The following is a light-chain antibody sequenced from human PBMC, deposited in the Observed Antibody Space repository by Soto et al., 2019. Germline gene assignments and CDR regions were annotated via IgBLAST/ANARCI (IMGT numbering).Light chain of an antibody. CDR3: QSADSSGTYVI. Sequence: SYELTQPPSVSVSPGQTARITCSGAALPKQYAYWYQQKPGQAPVLVIYKDSERPSGIPERFSGSSSGTTVTLTISGVQAEDEADYHCQSADSSGTYVIFGGGTKLTVL. V-gene: IGLV3-25*02. CDR2: KDS. J-gene: IGLJ2*01. CDR1: ALPKQY.